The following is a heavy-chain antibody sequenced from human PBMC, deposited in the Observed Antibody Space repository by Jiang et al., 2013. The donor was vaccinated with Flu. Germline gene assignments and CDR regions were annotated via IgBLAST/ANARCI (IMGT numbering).Heavy chain of an antibody. Sequence: EVKKPGASVRISCKASEYTFTNFPIHWVRQAPGQRPEWMGWINAGAGNTKYSQTFQSRVTITRDTSASTAYMEVSRLTSEDTAIYYCARAPVTTAAVGSFDIWGQGTMVTVSS. D-gene: IGHD2-21*02. J-gene: IGHJ3*02. CDR1: EYTFTNFP. CDR2: INAGAGNT. CDR3: ARAPVTTAAVGSFDI. V-gene: IGHV1-3*01.